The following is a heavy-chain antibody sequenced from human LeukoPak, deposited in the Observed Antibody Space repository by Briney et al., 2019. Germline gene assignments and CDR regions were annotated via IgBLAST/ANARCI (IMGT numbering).Heavy chain of an antibody. CDR1: GGTFSSYA. CDR3: AREKTTVATYYYGMDV. J-gene: IGHJ6*02. Sequence: SVKVSCKASGGTFSSYAISWVRQAPGQGLEWMGGIIPIFGTANYAQKFQGRVTITADESTSTAYMELSSLRSEDTAVYYCAREKTTVATYYYGMDVWGQGTTVTVSS. D-gene: IGHD4-11*01. CDR2: IIPIFGTA. V-gene: IGHV1-69*13.